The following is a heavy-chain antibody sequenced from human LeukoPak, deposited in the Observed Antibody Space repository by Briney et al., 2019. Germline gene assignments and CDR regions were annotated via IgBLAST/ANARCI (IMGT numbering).Heavy chain of an antibody. CDR2: IYYSGST. V-gene: IGHV4-59*12. CDR3: ARDGAIFGVVITTYYFDY. J-gene: IGHJ4*02. CDR1: GGSISSYY. D-gene: IGHD3-3*01. Sequence: KASETLSLTCTVSGGSISSYYWSWIRQPPGKGLEWIGCIYYSGSTNYNPSLKSRVTISVDTSKNQFSLKLSSVTAADTAVYYCARDGAIFGVVITTYYFDYWGQGTLVTVSS.